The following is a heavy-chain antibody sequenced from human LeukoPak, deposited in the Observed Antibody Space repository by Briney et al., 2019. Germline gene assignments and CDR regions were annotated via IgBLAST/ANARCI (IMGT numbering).Heavy chain of an antibody. V-gene: IGHV1-24*01. Sequence: GASVKVSCKASGGTLSGYAISWVRQAPGQWLEWMGGFEPEDGEPIFAQRFQGRFSMSEDTSTDTAYMELSSPTLEDTAVYYCATADKWEPLDYWGQGTLVTVSS. CDR2: FEPEDGEP. CDR3: ATADKWEPLDY. J-gene: IGHJ4*02. D-gene: IGHD1-26*01. CDR1: GGTLSGYA.